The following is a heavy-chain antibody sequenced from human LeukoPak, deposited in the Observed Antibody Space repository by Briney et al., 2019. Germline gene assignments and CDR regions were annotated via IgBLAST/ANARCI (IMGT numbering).Heavy chain of an antibody. D-gene: IGHD2-15*01. CDR2: IWYDGSNK. Sequence: GGSLRLSCAASGFTFSSYAMHWVRQAPGKGLEWVAIIWYDGSNKYYADSVKGRFTISRDNSKNTLYLQMNSLRAEDTAVYYCARFCSGGSCYSNYYYYYGMDVWGQGTTVTVSS. J-gene: IGHJ6*02. CDR1: GFTFSSYA. CDR3: ARFCSGGSCYSNYYYYYGMDV. V-gene: IGHV3-33*08.